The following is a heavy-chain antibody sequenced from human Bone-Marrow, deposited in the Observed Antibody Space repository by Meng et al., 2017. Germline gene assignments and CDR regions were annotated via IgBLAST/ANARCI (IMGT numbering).Heavy chain of an antibody. CDR1: GFTFSSYA. Sequence: GESLKISCAASGFTFSSYAMHWVRQAPGKGLEWVAVISYDGSNKYYADSVKGRFTISRDNSKNTLYLQMNSLRAEDTAVYYCARDEKNYDILTGYSGRLGYYFNYWGQGTLVTVSS. D-gene: IGHD3-9*01. V-gene: IGHV3-30*04. CDR2: ISYDGSNK. J-gene: IGHJ4*02. CDR3: ARDEKNYDILTGYSGRLGYYFNY.